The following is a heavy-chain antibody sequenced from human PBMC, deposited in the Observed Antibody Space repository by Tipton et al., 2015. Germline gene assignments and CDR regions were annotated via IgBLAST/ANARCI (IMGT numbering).Heavy chain of an antibody. CDR2: VSAAGST. CDR1: GFAFNNYA. D-gene: IGHD1-1*01. CDR3: AREVTSGTTSSFDC. J-gene: IGHJ4*02. V-gene: IGHV3-23*01. Sequence: SLRLSCAASGFAFNNYAMTWVRQAPGKGLEWISSVSAAGSTFHADSVKGRFTISRDDSKNTVYLLMNSLSADDTAVYYCAREVTSGTTSSFDCWGQGTLVTVSS.